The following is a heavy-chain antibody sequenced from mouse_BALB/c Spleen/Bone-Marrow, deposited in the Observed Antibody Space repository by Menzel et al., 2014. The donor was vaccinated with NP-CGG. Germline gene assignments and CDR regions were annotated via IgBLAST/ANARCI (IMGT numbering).Heavy chain of an antibody. Sequence: VNLVESGAELVRPGTSVTLSCKASGYTFTDYKMHWVKQTPVHGLEWIGLIDPETGGTAYNQKFKGKATLTADKSSSTAYMDLRSLTSEDSAVYYCTIVAYWGQGTLVAVSA. CDR3: TIVAY. CDR2: IDPETGGT. V-gene: IGHV1-15*01. CDR1: GYTFTDYK. J-gene: IGHJ3*01.